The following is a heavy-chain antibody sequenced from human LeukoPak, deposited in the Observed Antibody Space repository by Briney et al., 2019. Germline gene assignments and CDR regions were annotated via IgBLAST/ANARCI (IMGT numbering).Heavy chain of an antibody. CDR1: DASVSGYY. Sequence: SETLSLTCTVSDASVSGYYWSWIRLPAGKGLEWIGRSYNNGSTNCNPSLKSRVTMSVDTSKNQLSLRLKSVTAADTAVYYCASGRGIFGVVHFDYWGQGTLVTVSS. V-gene: IGHV4-4*07. CDR2: SYNNGST. CDR3: ASGRGIFGVVHFDY. J-gene: IGHJ4*02. D-gene: IGHD3-3*01.